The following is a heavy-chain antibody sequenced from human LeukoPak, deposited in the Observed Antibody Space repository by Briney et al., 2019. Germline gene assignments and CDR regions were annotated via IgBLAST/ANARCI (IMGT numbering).Heavy chain of an antibody. Sequence: KPSETLSLTCAVYGGSFSGYYWSWIRQPPGKGLEWIGEINHSGSTNYNPSLKSRVTISVDTSKNQFSLKLSSVTAADTAVYYCARGKPTGIASAGIALRGDYWGQGTLVTVSS. V-gene: IGHV4-34*01. D-gene: IGHD6-13*01. CDR1: GGSFSGYY. CDR3: ARGKPTGIASAGIALRGDY. J-gene: IGHJ4*02. CDR2: INHSGST.